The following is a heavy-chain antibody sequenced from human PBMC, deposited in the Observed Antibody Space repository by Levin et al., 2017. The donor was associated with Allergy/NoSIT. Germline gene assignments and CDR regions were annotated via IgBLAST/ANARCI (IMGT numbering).Heavy chain of an antibody. CDR3: ARDRGYGDYAEYFQH. J-gene: IGHJ1*01. D-gene: IGHD4-17*01. CDR2: ISSSSSTI. V-gene: IGHV3-48*02. CDR1: GFTFSSYS. Sequence: LSLTCAASGFTFSSYSMNWVRQAPGKGLEWVSYISSSSSTIYYADSVKGRFTISRDNAKNSLYLQMNSLRDEDTAVYYCARDRGYGDYAEYFQHWGQGALVTVSS.